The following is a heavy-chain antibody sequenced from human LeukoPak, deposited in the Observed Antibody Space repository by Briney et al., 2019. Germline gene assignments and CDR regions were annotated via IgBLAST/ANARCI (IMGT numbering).Heavy chain of an antibody. CDR1: GFTFSSYG. J-gene: IGHJ4*02. CDR3: ARGDLNYGDLRDY. CDR2: IWYDGSNK. V-gene: IGHV3-33*01. Sequence: PGGSLRLSCAASGFTFSSYGMHWVRQAPGKGLEWVAVIWYDGSNKYYADSVKGRFTISRDNSKNTLYLQMNSLRAEDTAVYYCARGDLNYGDLRDYWGQGTLVNVSS. D-gene: IGHD4-17*01.